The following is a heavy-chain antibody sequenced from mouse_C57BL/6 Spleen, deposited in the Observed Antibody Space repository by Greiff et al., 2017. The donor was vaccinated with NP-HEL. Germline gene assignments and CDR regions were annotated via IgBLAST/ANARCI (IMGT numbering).Heavy chain of an antibody. V-gene: IGHV1-80*01. Sequence: QVQLQQSGAELVKPGASVKISCKASGYAFSSYWMNWVKQRPGKGLEWIGQIYPGDGDTNYNGKFKGKATLTADKSSSTAYMQLSSLTSEDSAVYFCARSGSGYNAMDYWGQGTSVTVSS. CDR2: IYPGDGDT. J-gene: IGHJ4*01. CDR3: ARSGSGYNAMDY. CDR1: GYAFSSYW. D-gene: IGHD3-2*02.